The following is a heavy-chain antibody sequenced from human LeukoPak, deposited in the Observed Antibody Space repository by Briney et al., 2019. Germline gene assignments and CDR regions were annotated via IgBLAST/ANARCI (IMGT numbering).Heavy chain of an antibody. CDR2: TSDRGDYT. CDR1: GFTFTSYS. V-gene: IGHV3-23*01. J-gene: IGHJ4*02. D-gene: IGHD1-7*01. CDR3: ARKAQYNGHYPLDY. Sequence: GGSLRLSCAASGFTFTSYSMSWVRQAPGKGLEWVSGTSDRGDYTYYADSVKGRFAISRDSSKNTLFLQMNSLRAEDTALYFCARKAQYNGHYPLDYWGQGTLVTVSS.